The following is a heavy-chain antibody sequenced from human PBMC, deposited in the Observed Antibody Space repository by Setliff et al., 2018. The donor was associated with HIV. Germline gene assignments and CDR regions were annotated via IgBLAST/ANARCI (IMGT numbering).Heavy chain of an antibody. Sequence: SETLSLTCTVSGGSISTSYWNWIRQPPGKGLEWIAYIYISGTTNYNPSLKSRVTISLDTSRNQFSLKLGSVTAADTAMYYCAREHCSGGSCNGFDIWGQGTLVTVSS. D-gene: IGHD2-15*01. V-gene: IGHV4-4*09. CDR3: AREHCSGGSCNGFDI. CDR1: GGSISTSY. CDR2: IYISGTT. J-gene: IGHJ4*02.